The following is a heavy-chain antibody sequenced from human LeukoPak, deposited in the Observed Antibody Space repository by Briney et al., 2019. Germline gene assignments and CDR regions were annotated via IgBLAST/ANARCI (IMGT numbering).Heavy chain of an antibody. D-gene: IGHD2-8*01. CDR2: ISGSGSDM. Sequence: GGSLRLSCAASGFGFSDSYMTWIRQTPGKGLEWLAYISGSGSDMYYADSVKGRFTISRDNAKNSLYLQMNSLRPDDTALYYCSTDPRLLIYWGHGTLVTVSS. J-gene: IGHJ4*01. V-gene: IGHV3-11*01. CDR3: STDPRLLIY. CDR1: GFGFSDSY.